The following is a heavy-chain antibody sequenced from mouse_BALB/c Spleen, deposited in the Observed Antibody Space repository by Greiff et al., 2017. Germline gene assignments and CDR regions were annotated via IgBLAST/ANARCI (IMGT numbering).Heavy chain of an antibody. CDR2: IYPYNGGT. Sequence: VQLQQSGPELVKPGASVKISCKASGYTFTDYNMHWVKQSHGKSLEWIGYIYPYNGGTGYNQKFKSKATLTVDNSSSTAYMELRSLTSEDSAVYYCARKYGNYFWFAYWGQGTLVTVSA. J-gene: IGHJ3*01. CDR1: GYTFTDYN. D-gene: IGHD2-10*02. V-gene: IGHV1S29*02. CDR3: ARKYGNYFWFAY.